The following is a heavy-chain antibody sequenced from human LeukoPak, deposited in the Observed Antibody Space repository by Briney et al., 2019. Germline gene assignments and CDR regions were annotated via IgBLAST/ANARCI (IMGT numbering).Heavy chain of an antibody. CDR2: ISSNGGST. Sequence: PGGSLRLSCAASGFTFSSYAMHWVRQAPGKGLEYVSAISSNGGSTYYADSVKGRFTISRDNSKNTLYLQMGSLRAEDMAVYYCARGIVVPAAKGGFWFDPWGQGTLVTVSS. J-gene: IGHJ5*02. CDR1: GFTFSSYA. V-gene: IGHV3-64*02. CDR3: ARGIVVPAAKGGFWFDP. D-gene: IGHD2-2*01.